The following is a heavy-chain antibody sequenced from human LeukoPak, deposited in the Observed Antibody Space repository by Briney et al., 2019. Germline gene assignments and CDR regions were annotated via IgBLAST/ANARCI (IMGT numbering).Heavy chain of an antibody. D-gene: IGHD6-13*01. CDR3: ARDRSWQLVQDAFDI. CDR1: GFTFSSYA. CDR2: IKQDGSEK. J-gene: IGHJ3*02. V-gene: IGHV3-7*01. Sequence: PGGSLRLSCAASGFTFSSYAMSWVRQAPGKGLEWVANIKQDGSEKYYVDSVKGRFTISRDNAKNSLYLQMNSLRAEDTAVYYCARDRSWQLVQDAFDIWGQGTMVTVSS.